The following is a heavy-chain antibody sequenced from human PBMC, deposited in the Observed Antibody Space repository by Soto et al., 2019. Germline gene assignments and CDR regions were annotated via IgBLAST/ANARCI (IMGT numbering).Heavy chain of an antibody. CDR1: GFTFSSYA. Sequence: QVQLVESGGGVVQPGRSLRLSCAASGFTFSSYAMHWVRQAPGKGLEWVAVISYDGSNKYYADSVKGRFTISRDNSKNTLYLQMNSRRPADTAVDYCASPPPRTSALSYWGQGTLVTVSS. V-gene: IGHV3-30-3*01. D-gene: IGHD3-16*02. CDR2: ISYDGSNK. J-gene: IGHJ4*02. CDR3: ASPPPRTSALSY.